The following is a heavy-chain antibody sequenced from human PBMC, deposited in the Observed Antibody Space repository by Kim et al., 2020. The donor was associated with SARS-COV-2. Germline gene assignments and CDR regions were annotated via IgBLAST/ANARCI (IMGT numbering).Heavy chain of an antibody. V-gene: IGHV3-48*03. CDR1: GFTFSSYE. Sequence: GGSLRLSCAASGFTFSSYEMNWVRQAPGKGLEWVSYISSRGITIYYADSVKGRFTISRENAKNSLYLQKNSLRAEGTAIYYCARGYSSGWGVTYRGQGTMVTVSS. CDR2: ISSRGITI. J-gene: IGHJ4*02. D-gene: IGHD6-19*01. CDR3: ARGYSSGWGVTY.